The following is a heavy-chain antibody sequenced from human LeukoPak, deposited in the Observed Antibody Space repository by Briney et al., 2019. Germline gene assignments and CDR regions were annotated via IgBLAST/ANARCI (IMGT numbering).Heavy chain of an antibody. CDR2: ISSSSSYT. J-gene: IGHJ4*02. CDR3: ARVSILTRILNPDYFDY. V-gene: IGHV3-11*05. D-gene: IGHD3-9*01. Sequence: RPGGSLRLSCAASGFTFSDYYMSWIRQAPGKGLEWVSYISSSSSYTNYADSVKGRFTISRDNAKNSLYLQMNSLRAEDTAVYYCARVSILTRILNPDYFDYWGQGTLATVSS. CDR1: GFTFSDYY.